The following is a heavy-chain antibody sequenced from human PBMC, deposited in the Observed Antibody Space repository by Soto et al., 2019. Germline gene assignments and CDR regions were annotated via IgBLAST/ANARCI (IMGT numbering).Heavy chain of an antibody. CDR3: ARAVAVPADFDY. CDR2: IIPIFGIA. Sequence: ASVKVSCKASGGTFSRYSITWVRQAPGHGLEWIGRIIPIFGIASYAQTFQGRVTMTTDTSTSTTYMELSSLRSEDTAVYYCARAVAVPADFDYWGQGTLVTVSS. CDR1: GGTFSRYS. D-gene: IGHD6-19*01. V-gene: IGHV1-69*02. J-gene: IGHJ4*02.